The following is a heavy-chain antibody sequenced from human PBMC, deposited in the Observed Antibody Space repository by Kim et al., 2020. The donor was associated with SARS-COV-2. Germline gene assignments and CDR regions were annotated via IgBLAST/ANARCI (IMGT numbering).Heavy chain of an antibody. V-gene: IGHV3-30*18. CDR2: ISYDGSNG. CDR3: AKDYYGSMSFATGMDV. CDR1: GFTFSAYV. J-gene: IGHJ6*02. Sequence: GGSLRLSCAASGFTFSAYVMHWVRQAPGKGLEWVAMISYDGSNGYSADSVKGRFTISRDNSKNTLYLQMNSLRAEDTALYYCAKDYYGSMSFATGMDVWGQGTTVTVSS. D-gene: IGHD3-10*01.